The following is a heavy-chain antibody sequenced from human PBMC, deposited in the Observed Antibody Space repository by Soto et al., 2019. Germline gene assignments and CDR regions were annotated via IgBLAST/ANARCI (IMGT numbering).Heavy chain of an antibody. Sequence: SETLSLTCAVYGGSFSGYYWSWIRQPPGKGLEWIGEINHSGSTNYNPSLKSRVTISVDTSKNQFSLKLSSVTAADTAVYYCARGKTIWGSRTPDYWGKGTLVTVSS. CDR1: GGSFSGYY. J-gene: IGHJ4*02. D-gene: IGHD7-27*01. CDR2: INHSGST. CDR3: ARGKTIWGSRTPDY. V-gene: IGHV4-34*01.